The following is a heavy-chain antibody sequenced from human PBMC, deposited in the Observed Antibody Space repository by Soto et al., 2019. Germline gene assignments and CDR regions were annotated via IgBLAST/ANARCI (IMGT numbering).Heavy chain of an antibody. V-gene: IGHV3-23*01. CDR2: ISGSGGST. J-gene: IGHJ3*02. Sequence: GGSLRLSCAASGFTFSSYAMSWVRQAPGKGLEWVSAISGSGGSTYYADSVKGRFTISRDNSKNTLYLQMNSLRAEDTAVYYCAKGARITMIVVVPRRPDAFDIWGQETMVTVSS. D-gene: IGHD3-22*01. CDR3: AKGARITMIVVVPRRPDAFDI. CDR1: GFTFSSYA.